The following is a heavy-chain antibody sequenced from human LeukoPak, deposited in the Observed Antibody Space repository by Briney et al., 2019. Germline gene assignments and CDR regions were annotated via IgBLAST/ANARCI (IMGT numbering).Heavy chain of an antibody. CDR3: ARDSPGGSYPFGL. D-gene: IGHD1-26*01. Sequence: GGSLRLSCAASGFTFSSYWMSWVRQAPGKGLEWVANIKQDGSEKYYVDSVKGRFTISRDNAKNSLYLQMNSLRAEDTAVYYCARDSPGGSYPFGLWGQGTLVTVSS. V-gene: IGHV3-7*01. CDR2: IKQDGSEK. J-gene: IGHJ5*02. CDR1: GFTFSSYW.